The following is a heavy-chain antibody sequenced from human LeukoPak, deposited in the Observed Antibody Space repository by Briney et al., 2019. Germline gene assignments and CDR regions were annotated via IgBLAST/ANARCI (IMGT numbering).Heavy chain of an antibody. D-gene: IGHD3-16*02. Sequence: GGSLRLSCAASGFTFSSYAMSWVRQAPGKGLESVSAISGSGGSTYYADSVKGRFTISRDNSENTLYLQMNSLRAEDTAVYYCAKGPYDYVWGSYRPETYNWFDPWGQGTLVTVSS. J-gene: IGHJ5*02. CDR3: AKGPYDYVWGSYRPETYNWFDP. CDR1: GFTFSSYA. V-gene: IGHV3-23*01. CDR2: ISGSGGST.